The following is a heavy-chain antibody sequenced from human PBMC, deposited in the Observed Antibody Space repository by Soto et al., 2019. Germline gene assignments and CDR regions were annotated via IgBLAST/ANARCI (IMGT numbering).Heavy chain of an antibody. J-gene: IGHJ4*02. D-gene: IGHD4-17*01. V-gene: IGHV1-46*03. CDR2: INPSGGST. Sequence: ASVKVSCKASGYTLTSYDMHWVRQAPGQGLEWMGRINPSGGSTSYAQKFQGRVTMTRDTSTSTVYMELSSLRSEDTAVYYCDRFETVTTNFDYWGQGTLVTVSS. CDR3: DRFETVTTNFDY. CDR1: GYTLTSYD.